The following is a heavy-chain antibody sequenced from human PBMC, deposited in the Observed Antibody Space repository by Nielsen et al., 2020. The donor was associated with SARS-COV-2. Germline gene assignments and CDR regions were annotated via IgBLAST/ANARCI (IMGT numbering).Heavy chain of an antibody. J-gene: IGHJ4*02. D-gene: IGHD1-1*01. CDR3: ARDGSGFDY. Sequence: GGSLRLSCAASGSTFSSYAMHWVRQAPGKGLEYVSAISSNGGSTYYANSVKGRFTISRDNSKNTLYLQMGSLRAEDMAVYYCARDGSGFDYWGQGTLVTVSS. V-gene: IGHV3-64*01. CDR2: ISSNGGST. CDR1: GSTFSSYA.